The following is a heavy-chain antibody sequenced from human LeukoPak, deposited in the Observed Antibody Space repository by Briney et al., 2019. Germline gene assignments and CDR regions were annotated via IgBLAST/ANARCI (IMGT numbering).Heavy chain of an antibody. V-gene: IGHV5-51*01. CDR2: IYPGDSDT. CDR1: GYSFTSYW. D-gene: IGHD6-13*01. CDR3: ARLGGPEQQLVPNWFDP. J-gene: IGHJ5*02. Sequence: GESLKISCKGSGYSFTSYWIGWVRQMPGKGLEWMGIIYPGDSDTRYSPSFQGQVTISADKSISTAYLQWSSLKASDTAMYYCARLGGPEQQLVPNWFDPWGQGTLVTASS.